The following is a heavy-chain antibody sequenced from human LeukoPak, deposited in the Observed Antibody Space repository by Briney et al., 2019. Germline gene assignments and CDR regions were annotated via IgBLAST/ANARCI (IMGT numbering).Heavy chain of an antibody. D-gene: IGHD4-17*01. V-gene: IGHV1-2*02. CDR1: GYTFTGYY. J-gene: IGHJ5*02. Sequence: ASVKVSCKASGYTFTGYYVHWVRQAPGQGLEWMGWINPNSGGTNYAQKFQGRVTMTRDTSISTAYMELSRLRSDDTAVYYCARESGGDYVSWGQGTLVTVSS. CDR3: ARESGGDYVS. CDR2: INPNSGGT.